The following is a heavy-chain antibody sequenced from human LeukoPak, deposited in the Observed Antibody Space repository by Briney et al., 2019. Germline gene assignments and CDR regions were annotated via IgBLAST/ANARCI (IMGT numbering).Heavy chain of an antibody. CDR3: ARASSIGANIVAFGY. Sequence: ASVKVSCKASGYTFTSYGFTWVRQAPGQGLEWMGWISAFNGNTNYAQNLQGRVTMTTDTSTSTAYMELSSLRSDDTAVYYCARASSIGANIVAFGYRGQGTLVTVSS. J-gene: IGHJ4*02. V-gene: IGHV1-18*01. D-gene: IGHD2-21*01. CDR2: ISAFNGNT. CDR1: GYTFTSYG.